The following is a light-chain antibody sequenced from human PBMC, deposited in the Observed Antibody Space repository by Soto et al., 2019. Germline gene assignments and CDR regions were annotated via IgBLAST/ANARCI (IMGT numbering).Light chain of an antibody. CDR1: QSLLHSNGYNY. J-gene: IGKJ1*01. V-gene: IGKV2-28*01. Sequence: DIVMTQSPLSLPVTPGEPASISCRSSQSLLHSNGYNYLDWYLQKPGQSPQLLIYLGSNRASGVPDRFNGSGSGTDFTLKISRVEAEDVGVYYCMQALQTWTFGQGTKVDIK. CDR2: LGS. CDR3: MQALQTWT.